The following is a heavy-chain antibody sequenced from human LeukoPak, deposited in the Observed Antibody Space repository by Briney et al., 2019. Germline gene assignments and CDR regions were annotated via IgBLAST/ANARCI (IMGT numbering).Heavy chain of an antibody. V-gene: IGHV4-39*01. CDR2: IYYSGST. J-gene: IGHJ6*03. CDR1: GGSISSSSYY. CDR3: ARRGAAGPYYYYYYYMDV. Sequence: SSETLSLTCTVSGGSISSSSYYWGWIRQPPGKGLEWIGSIYYSGSTYYNPSLKSRVTISVDTSKNQFSLKLSSVTAADTAVYYCARRGAAGPYYYYYYYMDVWGKGTTVTVSS. D-gene: IGHD6-13*01.